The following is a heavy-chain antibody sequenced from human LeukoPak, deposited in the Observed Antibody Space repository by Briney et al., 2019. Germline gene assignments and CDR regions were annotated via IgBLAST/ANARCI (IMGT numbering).Heavy chain of an antibody. J-gene: IGHJ3*02. Sequence: SVKVSCKASGGTFSSYAISWVRQAPGQGLEWMGGIIPVFGTANYAQKFQGRVTITTDESTSTAYMELSSLRSEDTAVYYCARKGGIAARKAFDIWGQGTMVTVSS. CDR3: ARKGGIAARKAFDI. D-gene: IGHD6-6*01. V-gene: IGHV1-69*05. CDR1: GGTFSSYA. CDR2: IIPVFGTA.